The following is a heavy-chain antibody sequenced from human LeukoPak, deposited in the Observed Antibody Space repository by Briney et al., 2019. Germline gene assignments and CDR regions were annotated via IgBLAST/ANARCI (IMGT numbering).Heavy chain of an antibody. Sequence: PGRSLRLSCAASGFTFDDYAMHWVRQAPGKGLEWVSGISWNSGSIGYADSVKGRFTISRDNAKNSLYLQMNSLRAEDTALYYCAKDSYDSSGYYYHYFDYWGQGTLVTVSS. D-gene: IGHD3-22*01. V-gene: IGHV3-9*01. CDR2: ISWNSGSI. CDR3: AKDSYDSSGYYYHYFDY. CDR1: GFTFDDYA. J-gene: IGHJ4*01.